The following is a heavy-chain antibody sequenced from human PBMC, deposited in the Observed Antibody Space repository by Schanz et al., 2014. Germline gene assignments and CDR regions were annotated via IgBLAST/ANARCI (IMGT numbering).Heavy chain of an antibody. V-gene: IGHV3-23*01. CDR2: ISGGGGTT. CDR1: GFNFSDYA. Sequence: EVQLLESGGGLVQPGGSLRLSCAASGFNFSDYAMCWVRQAPGKGLEWVSAISGGGGTTYYTDSVKGRFTISRDNSKSTLYLQMSSLRAEDTAVYYCARPALWFGDNCFDPWGQGTLVTVSS. D-gene: IGHD3-10*01. CDR3: ARPALWFGDNCFDP. J-gene: IGHJ5*01.